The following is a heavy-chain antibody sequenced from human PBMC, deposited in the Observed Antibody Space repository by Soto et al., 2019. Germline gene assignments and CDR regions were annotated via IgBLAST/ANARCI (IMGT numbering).Heavy chain of an antibody. D-gene: IGHD6-6*01. Sequence: EVQLVESGGGLVKPGGSLRLSCAASGFTFSSYSMNWVRQAPGKGLEWVSSISSSSSYIYYADSVEGRFTISRDNAKNSLYLQMDSLRAEDTAVYYGARIQLGYDAFGIWGQGTMVTVSS. CDR2: ISSSSSYI. V-gene: IGHV3-21*01. CDR1: GFTFSSYS. J-gene: IGHJ3*02. CDR3: ARIQLGYDAFGI.